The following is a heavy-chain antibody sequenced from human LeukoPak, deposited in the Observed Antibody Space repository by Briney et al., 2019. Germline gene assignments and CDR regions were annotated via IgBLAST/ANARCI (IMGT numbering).Heavy chain of an antibody. CDR2: ITASGGST. D-gene: IGHD2-15*01. CDR1: GFTFSSYS. CDR3: ARCSGNSCYSKPPDY. Sequence: PGGSLRLSCAASGFTFSSYSMSWVRQAPGKGLEWVSAITASGGSTYYADPVKGRFTISRDNSENTLFLQMSSLRAEDTAIYYCARCSGNSCYSKPPDYWGQGTLVTVSS. V-gene: IGHV3-23*01. J-gene: IGHJ4*01.